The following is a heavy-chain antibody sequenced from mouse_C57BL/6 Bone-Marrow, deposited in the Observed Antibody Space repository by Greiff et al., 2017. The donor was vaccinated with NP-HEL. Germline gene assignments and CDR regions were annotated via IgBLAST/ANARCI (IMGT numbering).Heavy chain of an antibody. J-gene: IGHJ1*03. D-gene: IGHD1-1*01. Sequence: EVQRVESGGGLVQPGGSLSLSCAASGFTFTDYYMSWVRQPPGKALEWLGFIRNKANGYTTEYSASVKGRFTISRDNSQSILYLQMNALRAEDSATYYCARFYYGSSYQGYFDVWGTGTTVTVSS. CDR3: ARFYYGSSYQGYFDV. CDR2: IRNKANGYTT. CDR1: GFTFTDYY. V-gene: IGHV7-3*01.